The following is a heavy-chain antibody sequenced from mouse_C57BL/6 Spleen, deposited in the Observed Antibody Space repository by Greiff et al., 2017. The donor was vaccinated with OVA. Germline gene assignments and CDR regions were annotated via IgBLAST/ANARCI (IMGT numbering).Heavy chain of an antibody. CDR1: GYSFTDYN. Sequence: EVQLHQSGPELVKPGASVKISCKASGYSFTDYNMNWVKQSHGKSLEWIGVINPNYGTTSYNQKFKGKATLTVDQSSSTAYMQLNSLTSEDSAVYYCAKWIYYGNYVYAMDYWGQGTSVTVSS. D-gene: IGHD2-1*01. V-gene: IGHV1-39*01. CDR3: AKWIYYGNYVYAMDY. CDR2: INPNYGTT. J-gene: IGHJ4*01.